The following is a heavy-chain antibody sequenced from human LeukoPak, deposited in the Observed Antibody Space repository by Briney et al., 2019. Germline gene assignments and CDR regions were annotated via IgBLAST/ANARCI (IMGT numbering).Heavy chain of an antibody. CDR1: GGSISSYY. V-gene: IGHV4-59*01. CDR3: ARGLGMGPDSSGSDWFDS. J-gene: IGHJ5*01. D-gene: IGHD3-22*01. CDR2: IYYSGST. Sequence: SETLSLTCTVSGGSISSYYWSWIRQPPGKGLEWIGYIYYSGSTNYNPSLKSRVTISVDTSKNQLSLKVTSVTAADTAVHYCARGLGMGPDSSGSDWFDSWGQGTLVTVSS.